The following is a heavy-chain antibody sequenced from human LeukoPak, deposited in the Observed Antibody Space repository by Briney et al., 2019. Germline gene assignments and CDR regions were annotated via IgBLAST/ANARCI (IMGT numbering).Heavy chain of an antibody. Sequence: KSSETLSLTCTVSGGSISSSSYYWGWIRQPPGKGLEWIGSIYYSGSTYYNPSLKSRVTISVDTSKNQFSLKLSSVTAADTAVYYCASHSSVYYSWGAFDIWGQGTMVTVSS. J-gene: IGHJ3*02. V-gene: IGHV4-39*01. CDR2: IYYSGST. CDR3: ASHSSVYYSWGAFDI. CDR1: GGSISSSSYY. D-gene: IGHD3-22*01.